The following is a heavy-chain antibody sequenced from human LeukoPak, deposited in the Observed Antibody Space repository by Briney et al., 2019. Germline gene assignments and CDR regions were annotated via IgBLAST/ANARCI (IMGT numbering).Heavy chain of an antibody. Sequence: ASVTVSCKASGGTFSSYAISWVRQAPGQGLEWMGGIIPIFGTANYAQKFQGRVTITADESTSTAYMELSSLRSEDTAVYYCASQLNIVVVPAAFDYWGQGTLVTVSS. J-gene: IGHJ4*02. CDR1: GGTFSSYA. CDR2: IIPIFGTA. D-gene: IGHD2-2*01. V-gene: IGHV1-69*13. CDR3: ASQLNIVVVPAAFDY.